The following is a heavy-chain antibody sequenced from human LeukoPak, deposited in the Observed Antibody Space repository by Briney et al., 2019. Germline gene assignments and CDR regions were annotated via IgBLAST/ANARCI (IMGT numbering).Heavy chain of an antibody. V-gene: IGHV3-30*04. CDR2: ISYDGSNK. D-gene: IGHD3-10*02. J-gene: IGHJ6*04. CDR1: GFTFSSYA. Sequence: GGSLRLSCAASGFTFSSYAMHWVRQAPGEGLEWVAVISYDGSNKYYADSVKGRFTIPRDNAKNSLYLQMNSLRAEDTAVYYCAELGITMIGGVWGKGTTVTISS. CDR3: AELGITMIGGV.